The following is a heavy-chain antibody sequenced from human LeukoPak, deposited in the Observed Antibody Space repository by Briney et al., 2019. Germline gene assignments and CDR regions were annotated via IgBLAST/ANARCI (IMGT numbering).Heavy chain of an antibody. Sequence: GGSLRLSCAASGFTFSAYDTNWVRQAPGKGLEWVSYISRSSNVYYADSVKGRFTISRDNAKNSLYLQMNSLRAEDTAVYYCAYSNSFDYWGQGTLVTVSS. CDR2: ISRSSNV. CDR1: GFTFSAYD. D-gene: IGHD4-11*01. V-gene: IGHV3-69-1*01. CDR3: AYSNSFDY. J-gene: IGHJ4*02.